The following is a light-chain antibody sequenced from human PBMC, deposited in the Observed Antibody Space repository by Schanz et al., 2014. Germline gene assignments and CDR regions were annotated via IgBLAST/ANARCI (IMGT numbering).Light chain of an antibody. V-gene: IGLV2-8*01. J-gene: IGLJ3*02. CDR1: SSDIGGYNY. CDR2: EVR. Sequence: QSALTQPASVSGSPGQSVTISCTGTSSDIGGYNYVSWYQQHPGKAPKLMIYEVRKRPSGVPDRFSGSKSGTSASLAISGLQSDDEAHYYCATWDDSLRAWLFGGGTKLTVL. CDR3: ATWDDSLRAWL.